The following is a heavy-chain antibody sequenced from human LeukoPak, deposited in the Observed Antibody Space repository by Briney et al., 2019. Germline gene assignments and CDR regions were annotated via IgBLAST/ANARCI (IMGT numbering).Heavy chain of an antibody. V-gene: IGHV1-58*01. D-gene: IGHD3-22*01. CDR3: ATALWGYYDSSGYSR. CDR1: GFSFTNSA. CDR2: IVVGSGNT. J-gene: IGHJ4*02. Sequence: ASVKVSCKASGFSFTNSAVQWVRQARGQRLEWIGWIVVGSGNTNYAQKFQERVTITRDRSTSTAYMELSSLRSEDTAVYYCATALWGYYDSSGYSRWGQGTLVTVSS.